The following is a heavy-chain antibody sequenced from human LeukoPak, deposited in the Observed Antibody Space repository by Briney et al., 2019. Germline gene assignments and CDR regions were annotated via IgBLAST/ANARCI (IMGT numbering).Heavy chain of an antibody. Sequence: GSLRLSCAASGFTFSSYAMSWVRQAPGKGLEWVSSISVSGDNTFYADSVKGRFTISRDNSKNTLFLQMHRLRAEDTALYYCAKDRGPYNDFWSDYYTHQVRGFFFDYWGQGTLVPVSS. D-gene: IGHD3-3*01. CDR2: ISVSGDNT. J-gene: IGHJ4*02. CDR3: AKDRGPYNDFWSDYYTHQVRGFFFDY. V-gene: IGHV3-23*01. CDR1: GFTFSSYA.